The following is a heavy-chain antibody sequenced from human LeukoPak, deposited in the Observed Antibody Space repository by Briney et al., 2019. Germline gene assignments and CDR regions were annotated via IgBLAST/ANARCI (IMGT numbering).Heavy chain of an antibody. CDR2: TFYRSKWYN. V-gene: IGHV6-1*01. J-gene: IGHJ4*02. D-gene: IGHD2-2*01. CDR1: GDSVSSNTTA. Sequence: SQTLSLTCAISGDSVSSNTTAWNWIRQSPSRGLEWLGRTFYRSKWYNDYAVSVKSRITINPDTSKNQFSLQLNSVTPEDTAVYYCARLHCTSTTCSIDYWGQGTLVTVSS. CDR3: ARLHCTSTTCSIDY.